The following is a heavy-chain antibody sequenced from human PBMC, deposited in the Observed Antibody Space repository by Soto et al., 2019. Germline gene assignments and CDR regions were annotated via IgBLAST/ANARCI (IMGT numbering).Heavy chain of an antibody. CDR2: ISYDGSNK. CDR3: AKGNRVGYSYGGSPRGC. J-gene: IGHJ4*02. Sequence: PGGSLRLSCAASGFTFSSYGMHWVRQAPGKGLEWVAVISYDGSNKYYADSVKGRFTISRDNSKNTLYLQMNSLRAEDTAVYYCAKGNRVGYSYGGSPRGCWGQGTLVTVSS. D-gene: IGHD5-18*01. V-gene: IGHV3-30*18. CDR1: GFTFSSYG.